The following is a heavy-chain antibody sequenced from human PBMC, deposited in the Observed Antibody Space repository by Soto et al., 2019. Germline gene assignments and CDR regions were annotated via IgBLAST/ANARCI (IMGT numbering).Heavy chain of an antibody. CDR2: INPSGDNI. D-gene: IGHD2-15*01. CDR3: ARDPQGYCSGGRCYHFDY. Sequence: QVQLVQSGAEVKKPGASVRVSCKASGYTLTSYSMHWVRQAPGQGLEWMGIINPSGDNIRYAQNFQGRVTMPRDTSTSTVYLELSSLRSEDTAIYYCARDPQGYCSGGRCYHFDYWGQGTLVTVSS. J-gene: IGHJ4*02. CDR1: GYTLTSYS. V-gene: IGHV1-46*01.